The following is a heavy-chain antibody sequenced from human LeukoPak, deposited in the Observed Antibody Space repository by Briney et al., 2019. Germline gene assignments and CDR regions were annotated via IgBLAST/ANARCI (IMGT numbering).Heavy chain of an antibody. V-gene: IGHV3-48*03. CDR3: ARDPSGWFGELLPTFDY. D-gene: IGHD3-10*01. J-gene: IGHJ4*02. CDR1: GFTFSSYE. Sequence: SGGSLRLSCAASGFTFSSYEMNWVRQAPGKGLEWVSYISSSGSTIYYADSVKGRFTISGDNAKNSLYLQMNSLRAEDTAVYYCARDPSGWFGELLPTFDYWGQGTLVTVSS. CDR2: ISSSGSTI.